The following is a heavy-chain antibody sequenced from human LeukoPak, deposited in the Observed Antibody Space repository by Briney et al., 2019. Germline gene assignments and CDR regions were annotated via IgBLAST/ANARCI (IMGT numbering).Heavy chain of an antibody. D-gene: IGHD6-13*01. CDR1: GGSFSGYY. V-gene: IGHV4-34*01. J-gene: IGHJ4*02. CDR2: INHSGST. CDR3: ARGPAAGY. Sequence: SETLSLTCAVYGGSFSGYYWSWIRQPPGKGLEWIGEINHSGSTNYNPSLKSRVTISVDTSKNQFSLKLSSVTAADTAVYYCARGPAAGYWGQGTLVTVSS.